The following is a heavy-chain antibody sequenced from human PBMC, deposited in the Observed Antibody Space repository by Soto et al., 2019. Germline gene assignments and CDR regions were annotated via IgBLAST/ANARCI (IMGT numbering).Heavy chain of an antibody. CDR2: ISDSSTHI. Sequence: GGSLRLSCAASGFTFSSYSMNWVRQAPGKGLEWVSPISDSSTHIYYADSVKGRFTISRDNSGNTLFLEMYSLRAEDTAVYYCARYIPGVRYYGMDVWGQGTTVTVS. V-gene: IGHV3-21*04. CDR3: ARYIPGVRYYGMDV. CDR1: GFTFSSYS. J-gene: IGHJ6*02. D-gene: IGHD2-2*01.